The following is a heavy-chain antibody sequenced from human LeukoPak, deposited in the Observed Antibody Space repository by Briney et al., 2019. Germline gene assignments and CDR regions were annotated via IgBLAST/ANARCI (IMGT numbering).Heavy chain of an antibody. V-gene: IGHV4-4*07. J-gene: IGHJ6*03. Sequence: SETLSLTCTVSGGSISSYYWSWIRQPAGKGLEWIGRIYTSGSTNYNPSLKSRVTMSVDTSKNQFTLKLSSVTAADTAVYYCARDLAVAGTHYYYYMDVWGKGTTVTISS. CDR1: GGSISSYY. D-gene: IGHD6-19*01. CDR3: ARDLAVAGTHYYYYMDV. CDR2: IYTSGST.